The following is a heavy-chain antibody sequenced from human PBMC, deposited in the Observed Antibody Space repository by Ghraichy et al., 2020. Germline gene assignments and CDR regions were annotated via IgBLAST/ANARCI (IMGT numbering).Heavy chain of an antibody. CDR3: AKGLRGPEAGTDSFDY. D-gene: IGHD6-13*01. CDR1: GFAFTNYA. J-gene: IGHJ4*02. V-gene: IGHV3-23*01. Sequence: GGSLRLSCAASGFAFTNYAMSWVRQAPGKGLEWVSAIIGSGGRTHYADSVEGRFTISRDNSKNTLYLQMNSLRPEDTAVYYCAKGLRGPEAGTDSFDYWGQGTLVTVSS. CDR2: IIGSGGRT.